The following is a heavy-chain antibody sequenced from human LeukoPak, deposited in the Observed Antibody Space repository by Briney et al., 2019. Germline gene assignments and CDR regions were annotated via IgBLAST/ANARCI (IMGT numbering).Heavy chain of an antibody. D-gene: IGHD2-21*01. CDR1: GFTFSSYW. V-gene: IGHV3-74*01. CDR3: ARGYLWWAPDY. CDR2: INSDGSST. J-gene: IGHJ4*02. Sequence: GGSLRLSCAASGFTFSSYWMHWVRQAPGKGLVWVSRINSDGSSTSYADSVKGRFTISRDNAKNTLYLQMNSLRAEDTAVYYCARGYLWWAPDYWGQGTLVTVSS.